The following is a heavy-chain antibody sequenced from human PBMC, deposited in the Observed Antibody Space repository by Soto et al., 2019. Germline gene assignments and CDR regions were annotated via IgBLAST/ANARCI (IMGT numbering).Heavy chain of an antibody. CDR3: SRAPPGPSPRWDV. CDR1: GASMSSGGHS. V-gene: IGHV4-30-2*06. J-gene: IGHJ6*02. D-gene: IGHD3-10*01. CDR2: IYATGNT. Sequence: QVQLQESGSGLVKPSQTLSVTCGVSGASMSSGGHSWSWIRQSTGQGLEWHGCIYATGNTYYNPSLMSRVTISVDTSKNQFSLNVTSVTAADTAVYYCSRAPPGPSPRWDVWGQGTTVTVSS.